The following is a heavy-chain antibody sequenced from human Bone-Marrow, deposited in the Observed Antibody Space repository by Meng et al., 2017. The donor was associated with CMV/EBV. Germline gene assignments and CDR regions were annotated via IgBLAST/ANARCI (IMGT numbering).Heavy chain of an antibody. D-gene: IGHD3-3*01. CDR3: AKTISGYFWSGYYTPRSGDYYYGMDV. Sequence: ETLSLTCTVSGGSISSYYWNWIRQPPGKGLEWVSSISAGSGSTYYADSVKGRFTLSRDNSKNTLYLQMNSLRAEDTAVYYRAKTISGYFWSGYYTPRSGDYYYGMDVWGQGTTVTVSS. J-gene: IGHJ6*02. CDR1: GGSISSYY. V-gene: IGHV3-23*01. CDR2: ISAGSGST.